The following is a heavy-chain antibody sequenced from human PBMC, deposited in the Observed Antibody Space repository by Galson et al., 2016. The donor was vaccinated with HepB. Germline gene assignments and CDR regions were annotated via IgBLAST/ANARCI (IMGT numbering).Heavy chain of an antibody. V-gene: IGHV3-33*01. CDR1: RFHFSMYA. J-gene: IGHJ5*02. CDR2: IWREGIRT. D-gene: IGHD6-19*01. Sequence: SLRLSCAASRFHFSMYAMHWVRQAPGKGLEWVAMIWREGIRTFYADSVKGRFSISRDNSIYPSYLQMNSLSVEDKAVYYWLGDPPSSGWAFDPWGQGTLVTVSS. CDR3: LGDPPSSGWAFDP.